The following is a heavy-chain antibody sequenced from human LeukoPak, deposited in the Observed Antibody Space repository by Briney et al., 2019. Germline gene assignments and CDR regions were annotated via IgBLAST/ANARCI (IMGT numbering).Heavy chain of an antibody. Sequence: GGSLRLSCAASGFTVSNKYMSWVRQAPGKGLEWVSVIYSGGRTYYADSVKGRFTISRDNSKNTLYLQMNSLRVADTAAYYCASRTVGDYPYFDHWGQGTLVIVSS. CDR1: GFTVSNKY. CDR3: ASRTVGDYPYFDH. V-gene: IGHV3-66*01. J-gene: IGHJ4*02. CDR2: IYSGGRT. D-gene: IGHD4-17*01.